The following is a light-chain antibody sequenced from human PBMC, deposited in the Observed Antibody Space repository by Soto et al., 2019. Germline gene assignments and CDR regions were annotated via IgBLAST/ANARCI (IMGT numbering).Light chain of an antibody. CDR2: EDN. CDR3: HSYDATNQV. Sequence: NFMLTQPHSVSESPGKTVIISCTRSSGRIASNYVQWYQQGPGSSPTTVIYEDNQRPSGVPDRFSGSIDSSSNSASLTIPGRETEDEAYYYCHSYDATNQVCGGGTTVTVL. J-gene: IGLJ3*02. CDR1: SGRIASNY. V-gene: IGLV6-57*01.